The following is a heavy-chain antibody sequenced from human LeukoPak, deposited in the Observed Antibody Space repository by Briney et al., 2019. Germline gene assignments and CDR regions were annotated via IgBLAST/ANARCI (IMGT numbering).Heavy chain of an antibody. V-gene: IGHV3-53*01. Sequence: PGGSLRLSCAVSGFTVSDNYMSWVRQAPGKGLEWVSLIYSGDTTLYADSVKGRFTISRDISKHTLYLQMNSLRAEDTAVYYCARRAGGYSHPYDYWGQGILVTVSS. CDR2: IYSGDTT. J-gene: IGHJ4*02. CDR3: ARRAGGYSHPYDY. D-gene: IGHD4-23*01. CDR1: GFTVSDNY.